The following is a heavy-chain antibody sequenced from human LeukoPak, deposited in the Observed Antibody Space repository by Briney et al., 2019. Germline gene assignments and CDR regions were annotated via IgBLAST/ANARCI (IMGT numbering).Heavy chain of an antibody. Sequence: ASVKVSCKASGYTFTGYYIHWVRQAPGQGLEWMGRINPNSVATNYAQKFQGRVTMTRDTSISTAYRDLSGLTSDDTTVFYCARDKGHACDIWGERTMVTVSS. CDR1: GYTFTGYY. V-gene: IGHV1-2*06. CDR2: INPNSVAT. CDR3: ARDKGHACDI. J-gene: IGHJ3*02.